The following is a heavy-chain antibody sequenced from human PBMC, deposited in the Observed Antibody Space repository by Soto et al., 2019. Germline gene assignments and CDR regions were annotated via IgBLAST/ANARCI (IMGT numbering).Heavy chain of an antibody. CDR2: INPSGGGT. J-gene: IGHJ4*02. CDR3: ARLLGVHNTPPFWLGYFDY. Sequence: QLVQSGAEVKKPGASVKISCKASGYNFIGQYIHWVRQAPGQGLEWMGIINPSGGGTTYAQKFRGRCVMTSDASTSPVDVELRSLTSGDTAIYFCARLLGVHNTPPFWLGYFDYWGQGTLVTVSS. D-gene: IGHD3-3*01. CDR1: GYNFIGQY. V-gene: IGHV1-46*01.